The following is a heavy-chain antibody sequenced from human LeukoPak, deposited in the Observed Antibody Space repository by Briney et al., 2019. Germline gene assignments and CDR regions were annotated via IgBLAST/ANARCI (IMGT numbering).Heavy chain of an antibody. J-gene: IGHJ4*02. CDR2: ISYAGSEK. CDR1: GFTLSSYA. V-gene: IGHV3-30*04. CDR3: ARGYGYYASGSYPDD. D-gene: IGHD3-10*01. Sequence: GGSLRLSCAASGFTLSSYAMHWVRQAPGKGLEWVSVISYAGSEKYYADSVKGRCIISRDNSKSTLFLQMNSLRDEDTAVYYCARGYGYYASGSYPDDWGQGTLVTVSS.